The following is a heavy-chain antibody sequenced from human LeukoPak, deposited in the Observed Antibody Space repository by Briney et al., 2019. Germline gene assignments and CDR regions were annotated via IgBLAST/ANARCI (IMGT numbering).Heavy chain of an antibody. V-gene: IGHV4-59*01. D-gene: IGHD6-19*01. Sequence: PSETLSLTCTVSGGSIIGYYWSWIRQPPGKGLEWIGYIYYSGSTNYNPSLKSRVTISVDTSKNQFSLKLSSVTAADTAVYYCASGIAVAGTRGDYWGQGTLVTVSS. CDR2: IYYSGST. J-gene: IGHJ4*02. CDR3: ASGIAVAGTRGDY. CDR1: GGSIIGYY.